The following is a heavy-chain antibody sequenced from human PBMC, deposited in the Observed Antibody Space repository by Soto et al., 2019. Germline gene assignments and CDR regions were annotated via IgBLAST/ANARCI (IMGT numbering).Heavy chain of an antibody. CDR1: GGSIRSGGYC. Sequence: SETLSLTCTVSGGSIRSGGYCCSWIRQHPGKGLEWIGYIYYSGSTYYNPSLKSRVTISVDTSKNQFSLKLSSVTAADTAVYYCARGRGYDILTGYYGPNAFDIWGQGTMVTVSS. CDR3: ARGRGYDILTGYYGPNAFDI. D-gene: IGHD3-9*01. J-gene: IGHJ3*02. CDR2: IYYSGST. V-gene: IGHV4-31*03.